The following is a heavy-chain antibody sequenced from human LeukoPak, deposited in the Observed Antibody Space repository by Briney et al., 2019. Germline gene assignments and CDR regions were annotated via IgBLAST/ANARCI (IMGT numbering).Heavy chain of an antibody. CDR2: ISWDGGST. J-gene: IGHJ4*02. CDR1: GFTFDDYT. D-gene: IGHD3-10*01. CDR3: ARDRAGAFDY. Sequence: GGSLRLSCAASGFTFDDYTMHWVRQAPGKGLEWVSLISWDGGSTYYADSVKGRFTISRDNAKNSLYLQMNSLRAEDTAVYYCARDRAGAFDYWGQGTLVTVSS. V-gene: IGHV3-43*01.